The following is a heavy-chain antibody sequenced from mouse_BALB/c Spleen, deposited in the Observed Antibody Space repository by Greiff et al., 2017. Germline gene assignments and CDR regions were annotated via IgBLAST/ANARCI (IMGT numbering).Heavy chain of an antibody. D-gene: IGHD1-1*01. V-gene: IGHV5-6-2*01. CDR2: INSNGGST. Sequence: EVKLMESGGGLVKLGGSLKLSCAASGFTFSSYYMSWVRQTPEKRLELVAAINSNGGSTYYPDTVKGRFTISRDNAKNTLYLQMSSLKSEDTALYYCARHVGTTVVATDWYFDVWGAGTTVTVSS. CDR1: GFTFSSYY. J-gene: IGHJ1*01. CDR3: ARHVGTTVVATDWYFDV.